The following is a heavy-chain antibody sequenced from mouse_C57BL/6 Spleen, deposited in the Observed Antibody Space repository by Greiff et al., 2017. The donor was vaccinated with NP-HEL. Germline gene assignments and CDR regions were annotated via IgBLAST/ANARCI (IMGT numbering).Heavy chain of an antibody. V-gene: IGHV1-80*01. CDR3: ARSGSRHYFDY. J-gene: IGHJ2*01. CDR2: IYPGDGDT. CDR1: GYAFSSYW. D-gene: IGHD3-2*02. Sequence: QVQLKQSGAELVKPGASVKISCKASGYAFSSYWMNWVKQRPGKGLEWIGQIYPGDGDTNYNGKFKGKATLTADKSSSTAYMQLSSLTSEDSAVYFCARSGSRHYFDYWGQGTTLTVSS.